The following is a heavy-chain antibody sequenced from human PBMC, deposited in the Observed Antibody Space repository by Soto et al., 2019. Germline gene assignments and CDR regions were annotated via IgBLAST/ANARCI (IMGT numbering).Heavy chain of an antibody. CDR2: INPSGGST. D-gene: IGHD1-1*01. CDR3: ARGEQDPAAKRGWFNP. Sequence: ASVKVSCKASGYTFTSYYMHWVRQAPGQGLEWMGIINPSGGSTSYAQKFQGRVTMTRDTSTSTVYMELSSLRSEDTAVYYCARGEQDPAAKRGWFNPGGQGPRFTVSS. CDR1: GYTFTSYY. J-gene: IGHJ5*02. V-gene: IGHV1-46*03.